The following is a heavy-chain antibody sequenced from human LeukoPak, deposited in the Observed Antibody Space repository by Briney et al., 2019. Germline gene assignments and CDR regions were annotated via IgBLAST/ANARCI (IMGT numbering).Heavy chain of an antibody. CDR1: GFTFSSYA. D-gene: IGHD2-21*02. V-gene: IGHV3-23*01. CDR2: ISGSGGST. J-gene: IGHJ5*02. CDR3: AKDLTGIVVVTAIGS. Sequence: GGSLRLSCAASGFTFSSYAMSWVRQAPGKGLEWVSAISGSGGSTYYADSVKGRFTISRGNSKNTLYLQMNSLRAEDTAVYYCAKDLTGIVVVTAIGSWGQGTLVTVSS.